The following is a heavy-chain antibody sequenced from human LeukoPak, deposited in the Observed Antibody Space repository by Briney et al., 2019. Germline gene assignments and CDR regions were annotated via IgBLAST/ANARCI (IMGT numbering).Heavy chain of an antibody. D-gene: IGHD6-13*01. CDR1: GGSISSYY. J-gene: IGHJ6*02. CDR3: ARRGPAAGLPDYGMDV. Sequence: PSETPSLTCTVSGGSISSYYWSWIRQPPGKGLEWIGYIYYSGSTNYNPSLKSRVTISVDTSKNQFSLKLSSVTAADTAVYYCARRGPAAGLPDYGMDVWGQGSTVTVSS. CDR2: IYYSGST. V-gene: IGHV4-59*08.